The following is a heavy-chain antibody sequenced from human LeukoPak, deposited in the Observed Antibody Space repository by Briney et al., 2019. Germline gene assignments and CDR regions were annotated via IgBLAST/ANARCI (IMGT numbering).Heavy chain of an antibody. CDR1: GFTFSSYS. Sequence: PGGSLRLSCAASGFTFSSYSMNWVRQAPGKGLEWVSSISSSSSYIYYADSVKGRFTISRDNAKNSLYLQMNSLRAEDTAVYHCAREGYSYVIDAFDIWGQGTMVTVSS. CDR2: ISSSSSYI. V-gene: IGHV3-21*01. D-gene: IGHD5-18*01. CDR3: AREGYSYVIDAFDI. J-gene: IGHJ3*02.